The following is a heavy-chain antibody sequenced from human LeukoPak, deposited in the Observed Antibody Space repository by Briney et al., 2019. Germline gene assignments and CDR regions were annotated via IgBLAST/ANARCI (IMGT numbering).Heavy chain of an antibody. CDR1: GFNFSGNW. J-gene: IGHJ4*02. CDR3: AKLLGTATTYDY. D-gene: IGHD5-24*01. V-gene: IGHV3-7*01. CDR2: INPDGSQK. Sequence: PGGSLTLSCEASGFNFSGNWMSWVRQAPGKGLEWVASINPDGSQKLYVDSVKGRFTISRDNTKSSLYLQMNSLGAEDTAMYYCAKLLGTATTYDYWGQGTRVTVSS.